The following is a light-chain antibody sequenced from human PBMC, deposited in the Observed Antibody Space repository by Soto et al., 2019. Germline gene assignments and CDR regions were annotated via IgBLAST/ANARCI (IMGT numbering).Light chain of an antibody. V-gene: IGKV1-5*01. CDR3: QQYNSYPLT. Sequence: DIQMTQSPSTLSGSVGDRVTITCRASQTISSWLAWYQQKPGKAPKLLIYDASSLESGVPSRFSGSGSGTEFALTISTLQPDDFATYYCQQYNSYPLTFGGGTKVDIK. CDR1: QTISSW. CDR2: DAS. J-gene: IGKJ4*01.